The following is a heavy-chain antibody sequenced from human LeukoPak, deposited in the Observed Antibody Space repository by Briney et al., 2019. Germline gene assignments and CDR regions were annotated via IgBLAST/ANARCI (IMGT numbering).Heavy chain of an antibody. V-gene: IGHV1-2*02. CDR2: INPNSGGT. Sequence: ASVKVSLKASGYTFSDYYMHWVRQAPGQGLEWMGWINPNSGGTNYAQKFQGRVTMTRDMSISTAYMEVSRLTSDDTAVYYCARATIADSSTYYIDYWGLGTLVTVSS. CDR3: ARATIADSSTYYIDY. D-gene: IGHD3-22*01. J-gene: IGHJ4*02. CDR1: GYTFSDYY.